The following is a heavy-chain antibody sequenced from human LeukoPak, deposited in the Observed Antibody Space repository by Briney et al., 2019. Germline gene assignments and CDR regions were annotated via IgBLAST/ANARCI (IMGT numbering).Heavy chain of an antibody. CDR3: ARHYYDSSGLAYYFDY. CDR2: ITQSGST. J-gene: IGHJ4*02. CDR1: GGSVNGYF. D-gene: IGHD3-22*01. Sequence: SETLSLTCAVYGGSVNGYFWNWIRQPPGKGLEWIGEITQSGSTNYNPSLKSRVTISVDTSKNQFSLRLTSVTAADTAVYSCARHYYDSSGLAYYFDYWGQGTLVTVSS. V-gene: IGHV4-34*01.